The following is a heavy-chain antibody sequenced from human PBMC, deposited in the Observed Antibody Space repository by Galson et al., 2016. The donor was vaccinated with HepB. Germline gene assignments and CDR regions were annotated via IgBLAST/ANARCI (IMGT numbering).Heavy chain of an antibody. Sequence: SLRLSCAASGYTFSSYIIHWVRQAPGKGLEWVSVISYLGISQDYADSEKGRFTISRDDSKNTLYLQLNGLRPEDTAVYYCARAGGTTSIFAFDLWGRGTLVTVSS. J-gene: IGHJ3*01. CDR2: ISYLGISQ. CDR3: ARAGGTTSIFAFDL. D-gene: IGHD3-16*01. CDR1: GYTFSSYI. V-gene: IGHV3-30-3*02.